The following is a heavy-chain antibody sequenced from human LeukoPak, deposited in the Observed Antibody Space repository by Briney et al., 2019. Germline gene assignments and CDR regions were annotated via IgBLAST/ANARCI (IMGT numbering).Heavy chain of an antibody. CDR2: MNMWGTNT. CDR1: GFTFNDYY. V-gene: IGHV3-11*01. CDR3: ATDGAGFDT. J-gene: IGHJ5*02. D-gene: IGHD1-26*01. Sequence: PGGSLRLSCAASGFTFNDYYMSWIRQAPGKGLEWLSYMNMWGTNTHYADSVKGRFTISRDNAKKSLYLEMNNLRAEDTAVYYCATDGAGFDTWGQGVLVTVSS.